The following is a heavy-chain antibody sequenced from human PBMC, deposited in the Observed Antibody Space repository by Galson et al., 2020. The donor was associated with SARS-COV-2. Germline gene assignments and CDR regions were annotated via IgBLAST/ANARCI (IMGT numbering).Heavy chain of an antibody. J-gene: IGHJ4*02. CDR2: ISDDGSNK. D-gene: IGHD1-26*01. CDR1: GFIFNNYG. Sequence: GGSLRLSCAASGFIFNNYGMHWVRQAPGKGLEWVAVISDDGSNKYYADSVKGRFTISRDNSKHTLYLRMNSLRAEDTAVYYCAAGSYNVSWGQGTLVTVSS. V-gene: IGHV3-30*03. CDR3: AAGSYNVS.